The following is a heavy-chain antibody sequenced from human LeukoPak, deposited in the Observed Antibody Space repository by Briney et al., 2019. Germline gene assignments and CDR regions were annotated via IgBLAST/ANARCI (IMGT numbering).Heavy chain of an antibody. CDR3: ARETDYGSHVDY. J-gene: IGHJ4*02. CDR2: ISYDGSSE. Sequence: GGSLRLSCAASGFTFSNYAMHWVRQAPGKGLEWVAVISYDGSSESYPDSVKGRFTISRDNAKKSLYLQMNSLRAEDTAVYYCARETDYGSHVDYWGQGTLVTVSS. D-gene: IGHD4-17*01. CDR1: GFTFSNYA. V-gene: IGHV3-30-3*01.